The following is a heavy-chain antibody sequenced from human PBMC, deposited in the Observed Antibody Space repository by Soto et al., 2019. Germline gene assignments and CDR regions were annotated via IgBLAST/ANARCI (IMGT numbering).Heavy chain of an antibody. CDR1: GGTFSSYT. Sequence: QVQLVQSGAEVKKPGSSVKVSCKASGGTFSSYTISWVRQAPGQGLEWMGRIIPILGIANYAQKFQGRVTMTADKSTSTAYMELSSMRSEDTAVYYCARNFAHYEIDYWGQGTLVTVSS. CDR3: ARNFAHYEIDY. V-gene: IGHV1-69*02. J-gene: IGHJ4*02. D-gene: IGHD4-17*01. CDR2: IIPILGIA.